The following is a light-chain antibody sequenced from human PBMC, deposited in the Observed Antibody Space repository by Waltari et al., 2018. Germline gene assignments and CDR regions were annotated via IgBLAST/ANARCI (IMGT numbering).Light chain of an antibody. V-gene: IGKV3-11*01. CDR1: QSVSSY. CDR2: DAS. CDR3: QQRSEWPRT. Sequence: EIVLTQSPATLSLSPGERATLSCTASQSVSSYLTWYQQKPGQAPRLLIYDASNRATGIPARFSGRWSGTDFTLTINSLEPEDFAVYYCQQRSEWPRTFGGGTRVEIK. J-gene: IGKJ4*01.